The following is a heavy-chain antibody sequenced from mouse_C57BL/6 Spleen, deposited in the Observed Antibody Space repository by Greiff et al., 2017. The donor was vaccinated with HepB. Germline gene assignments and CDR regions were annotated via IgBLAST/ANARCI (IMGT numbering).Heavy chain of an antibody. D-gene: IGHD1-1*01. CDR2: IYPGDGDT. CDR3: ARSTDGSSYEYFDV. Sequence: VQLQQSGPELVKPGASVKISCKASGYAFSSSWMNWVKQRPGKGLEWIGRIYPGDGDTNYNGKFKGKATLTADKSSSTAYMQLSSLTSEDSAVYFCARSTDGSSYEYFDVWGTGTTVTVSS. J-gene: IGHJ1*03. V-gene: IGHV1-82*01. CDR1: GYAFSSSW.